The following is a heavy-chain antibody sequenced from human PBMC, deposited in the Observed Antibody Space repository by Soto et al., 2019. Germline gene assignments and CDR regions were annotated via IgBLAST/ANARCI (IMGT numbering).Heavy chain of an antibody. D-gene: IGHD3-22*01. J-gene: IGHJ4*02. CDR2: ISYDGTNE. Sequence: QVQLVESGGGVVQPGRSLRLSCAASGFSFSTHSMHWVRQAPGKGLEWVAVISYDGTNEYYADFVKGRFTISRDNSKNMLYLQMISLRAEDTAVYYCAKSFYDKSGYYGLLDYWGQGTLVTVSS. V-gene: IGHV3-30*18. CDR1: GFSFSTHS. CDR3: AKSFYDKSGYYGLLDY.